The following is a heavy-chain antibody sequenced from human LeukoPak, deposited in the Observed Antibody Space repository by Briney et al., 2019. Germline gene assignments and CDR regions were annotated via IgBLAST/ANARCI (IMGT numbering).Heavy chain of an antibody. CDR3: ARAGSWSYNWFDP. CDR1: GGSISSSSYY. Sequence: KASETLSLTCTVSGGSISSSSYYWGWIRQPPGKGLEWIGRIYTSGSTNYNPSLKSRVTISVDTSKNQFSLKLSSVTAADTAVYYCARAGSWSYNWFDPWGQGTLVTVSS. J-gene: IGHJ5*02. V-gene: IGHV4-39*07. D-gene: IGHD6-13*01. CDR2: IYTSGST.